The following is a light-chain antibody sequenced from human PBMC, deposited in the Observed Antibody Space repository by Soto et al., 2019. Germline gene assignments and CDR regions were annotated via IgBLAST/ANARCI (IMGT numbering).Light chain of an antibody. CDR2: DVS. Sequence: QSALTQPRSVSGSPGQSVTISCTGTSSDVGGYNYVSWYQQHPGKATKLMIYDVSKRPSGVPDRFSGSKSGNPASLTISGLQAEDEADYYCCSYAGSYTLFGGGTQLTVL. J-gene: IGLJ2*01. V-gene: IGLV2-11*01. CDR1: SSDVGGYNY. CDR3: CSYAGSYTL.